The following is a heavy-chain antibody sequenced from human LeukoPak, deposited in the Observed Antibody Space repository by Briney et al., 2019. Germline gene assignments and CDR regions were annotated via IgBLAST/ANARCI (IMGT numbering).Heavy chain of an antibody. V-gene: IGHV4-39*01. CDR1: GGSISSSYY. D-gene: IGHD2-2*01. Sequence: SGTLSLTCAVSGGSISSSYYWGWIRQPPGKGLEWIGSIYYSGSTYYNPSLKSRVTISVDTSKNQFSLKLSSVTAADTAVYYCVVVVPAADYFDYWGQGTLVTVSS. CDR3: VVVVPAADYFDY. CDR2: IYYSGST. J-gene: IGHJ4*02.